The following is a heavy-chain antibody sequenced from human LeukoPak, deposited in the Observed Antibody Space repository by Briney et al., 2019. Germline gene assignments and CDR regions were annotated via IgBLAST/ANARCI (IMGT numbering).Heavy chain of an antibody. CDR3: ARDREYYDILTGYKVSHYFDY. CDR2: ISYDGSNK. V-gene: IGHV3-30*04. CDR1: GFTFNNYA. D-gene: IGHD3-9*01. J-gene: IGHJ4*02. Sequence: GRSLRLSCAASGFTFNNYAMHWVRQAPGKGLEWVAIISYDGSNKYYADSVKGRFTISRDNSKNTLFLQMNSLRAEDTAVYYCARDREYYDILTGYKVSHYFDYWGQGALVTVSS.